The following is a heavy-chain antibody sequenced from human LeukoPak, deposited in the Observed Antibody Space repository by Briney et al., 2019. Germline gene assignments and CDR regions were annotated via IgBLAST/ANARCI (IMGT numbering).Heavy chain of an antibody. Sequence: SQTLSLTCTVSGGSISSGSYYWSWIRQPAGKGLEWIGRIYTSGSTNYNPSLKSRVTISVDTSKNQFSLKVSSVTAADTAVYYCARGSVLLSMDVWGKGTTVTISS. CDR3: ARGSVLLSMDV. V-gene: IGHV4-61*02. D-gene: IGHD3-10*01. J-gene: IGHJ6*03. CDR2: IYTSGST. CDR1: GGSISSGSYY.